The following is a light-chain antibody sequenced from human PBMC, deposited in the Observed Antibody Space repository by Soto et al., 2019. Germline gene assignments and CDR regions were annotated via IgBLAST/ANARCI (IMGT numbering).Light chain of an antibody. CDR1: QGVRND. V-gene: IGKV1-6*01. CDR3: LQNFNYPRT. CDR2: AAS. J-gene: IGKJ1*01. Sequence: AIQMTQSPSCLSASVGDRVTITYRSSQGVRNDLGWYQQKPGKAPKLLISAASILQTGVSSRFSGSGSGTNFTLTISSLQPEDFATYFCLQNFNYPRTFGQGTKVAIK.